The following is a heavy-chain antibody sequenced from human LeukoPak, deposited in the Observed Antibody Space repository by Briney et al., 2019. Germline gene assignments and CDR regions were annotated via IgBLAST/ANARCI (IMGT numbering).Heavy chain of an antibody. CDR3: ARSYSGTGYYYYGMDV. CDR1: GGSISYYC. CDR2: IYYTGTT. D-gene: IGHD1-26*01. V-gene: IGHV4-59*01. Sequence: SETLSLTCTVSGGSISYYCWSWIRQPPGKGLEWIAYIYYTGTTNYNPSLKSRVTISLDTSKNQFSLKLTSVTAADTAVYYCARSYSGTGYYYYGMDVWGQGTTVTVSS. J-gene: IGHJ6*02.